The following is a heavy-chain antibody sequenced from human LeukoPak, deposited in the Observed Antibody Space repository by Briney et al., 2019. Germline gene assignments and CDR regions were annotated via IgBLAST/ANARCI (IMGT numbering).Heavy chain of an antibody. J-gene: IGHJ3*02. D-gene: IGHD6-13*01. V-gene: IGHV1-18*01. Sequence: ASVKVSCKATGYTFTNYGITWVRQAPGQGREWMGWISAYNGNTNYAQKFQGRVTMTTDTSTSTAYMDLRSLRSDDAAMYYCAISAAELVRTDDASDIWGQGTMVTVSS. CDR1: GYTFTNYG. CDR2: ISAYNGNT. CDR3: AISAAELVRTDDASDI.